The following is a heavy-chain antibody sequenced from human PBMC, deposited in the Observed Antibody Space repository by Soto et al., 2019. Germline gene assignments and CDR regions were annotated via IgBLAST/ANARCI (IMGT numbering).Heavy chain of an antibody. CDR2: ISVSGGRT. Sequence: PGGSLRLSCAASGFTFSSYAMNWVRQAPGKGLEWVSTISVSGGRTYYADSVKGRFTVSRDNAKNTLFLQMNSLRAEDTAVYYCAKRFSVKEGTDCRSTSCYIDYSGQATVVTVSS. CDR1: GFTFSSYA. V-gene: IGHV3-23*01. J-gene: IGHJ4*02. CDR3: AKRFSVKEGTDCRSTSCYIDY. D-gene: IGHD2-2*02.